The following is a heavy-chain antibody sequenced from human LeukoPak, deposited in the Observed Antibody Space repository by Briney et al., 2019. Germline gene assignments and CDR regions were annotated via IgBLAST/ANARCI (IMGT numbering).Heavy chain of an antibody. J-gene: IGHJ3*02. D-gene: IGHD6-13*01. CDR3: ARVGSWYGGAFDI. CDR2: IYYSGST. CDR1: GGSISSSSYY. V-gene: IGHV4-39*07. Sequence: ASETLSLTCTVSGGSISSSSYYWGWIRQPPGKGLEWIGSIYYSGSTYYNPSLKSRDTISVDTSKNQFSLKLSSVTAADTAVYYCARVGSWYGGAFDIWGQGTMVTVSS.